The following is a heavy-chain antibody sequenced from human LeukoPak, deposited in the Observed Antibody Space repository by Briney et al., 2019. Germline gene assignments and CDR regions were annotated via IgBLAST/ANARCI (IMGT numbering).Heavy chain of an antibody. CDR3: ATGLPTY. Sequence: ASVKISCKASGYTFTDYYMHWVQQAPGKGLEWMGRVDPEDGETIYAEKFQGRVTITADTSTDTAYMELSSLRSEDTAVYDCATGLPTYWGQGTLVTVSS. CDR2: VDPEDGET. V-gene: IGHV1-69-2*01. J-gene: IGHJ4*02. CDR1: GYTFTDYY. D-gene: IGHD4-11*01.